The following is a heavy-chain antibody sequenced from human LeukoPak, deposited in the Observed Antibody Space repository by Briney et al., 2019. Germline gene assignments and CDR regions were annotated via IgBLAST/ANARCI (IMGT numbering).Heavy chain of an antibody. CDR1: GFTVSSNY. D-gene: IGHD1-26*01. CDR2: IYSGGST. CDR3: ARAPSGGYYGGWNFDY. Sequence: PGGSLRLSCAASGFTVSSNYMSWVRQAPGKGLEWVSVIYSGGSTYYADSVKGRFTISRDNSKNTLYLQMNSLRAEDTAVYYCARAPSGGYYGGWNFDYWGQGTLVTVSS. V-gene: IGHV3-53*01. J-gene: IGHJ4*02.